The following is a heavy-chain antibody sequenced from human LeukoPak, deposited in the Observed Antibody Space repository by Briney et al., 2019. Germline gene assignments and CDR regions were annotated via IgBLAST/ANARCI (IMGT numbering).Heavy chain of an antibody. CDR3: AREMHYSSGWYYFDY. CDR1: GYSISSGYY. J-gene: IGHJ4*02. Sequence: SETLSLTCTVSGYSISSGYYWGWIRQPPGKGLEWIGSIYHSGSTYYNPSLKSRVTISVDTSKNQFSLKLSSVTAADTAVYYCAREMHYSSGWYYFDYWGQGTLVTVSS. CDR2: IYHSGST. V-gene: IGHV4-38-2*02. D-gene: IGHD6-19*01.